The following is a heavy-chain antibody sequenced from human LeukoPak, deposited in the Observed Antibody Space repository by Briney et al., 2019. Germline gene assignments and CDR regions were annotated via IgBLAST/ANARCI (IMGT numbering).Heavy chain of an antibody. CDR2: TYYKSKWYN. V-gene: IGHV6-1*01. CDR1: GDSVSINSAT. Sequence: SQTLSLTCAISGDSVSINSATWNWVRQSPSRGLEWLGSTYYKSKWYNDYAVSVKSRITINSDTSKNQFSLQLSSVTPEDTAVYYCARVSSPWSPRDAFDIWGQGTVVTVSS. D-gene: IGHD1-26*01. CDR3: ARVSSPWSPRDAFDI. J-gene: IGHJ3*02.